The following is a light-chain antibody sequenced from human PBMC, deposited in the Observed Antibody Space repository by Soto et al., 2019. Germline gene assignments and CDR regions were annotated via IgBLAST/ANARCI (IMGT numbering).Light chain of an antibody. CDR2: AAS. V-gene: IGKV1-27*01. CDR1: QDINNY. J-gene: IGKJ1*01. CDR3: QKYNSAPWT. Sequence: DIQMTQSPSSLSASVGDRVTITCRASQDINNYLAWFQQKPGKVPELLIYAASTLQLGVPSWFSGSGSGTEFTLTISSLQPEDVATYFCQKYNSAPWTFGQGTKVEI.